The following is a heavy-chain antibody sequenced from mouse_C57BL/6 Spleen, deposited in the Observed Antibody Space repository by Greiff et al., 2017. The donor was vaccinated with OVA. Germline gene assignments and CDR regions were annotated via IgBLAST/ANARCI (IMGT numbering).Heavy chain of an antibody. J-gene: IGHJ4*01. Sequence: VQLQESGPELVKPGASVKMSCKASGYTFTDYNMHWVKQSHGKSLEWIGYINPNNGGTSYNQKFKGKATLTVNKSSSTAYMELRSLTSEDSAVYYCASAELPTSYAMDYWGQGTSVTVSS. CDR3: ASAELPTSYAMDY. CDR1: GYTFTDYN. V-gene: IGHV1-22*01. D-gene: IGHD2-1*01. CDR2: INPNNGGT.